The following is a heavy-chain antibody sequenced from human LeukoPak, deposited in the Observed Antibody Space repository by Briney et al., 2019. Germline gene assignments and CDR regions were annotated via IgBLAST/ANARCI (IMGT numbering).Heavy chain of an antibody. CDR3: AATLNYYDSSGYYPHFDY. J-gene: IGHJ4*02. CDR1: GYTFTSYY. Sequence: EASVTVSCKASGYTFTSYYMHWVRQAPGQGLEWMGIINPSGGSTSYAQKFQGRVTMTRDTSTSTVYMELSSLRSEDTAVYYCAATLNYYDSSGYYPHFDYWGQGTLVTVSS. V-gene: IGHV1-46*01. CDR2: INPSGGST. D-gene: IGHD3-22*01.